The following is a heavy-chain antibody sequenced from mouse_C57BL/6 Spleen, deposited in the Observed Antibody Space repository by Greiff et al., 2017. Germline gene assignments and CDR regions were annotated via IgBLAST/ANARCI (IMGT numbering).Heavy chain of an antibody. D-gene: IGHD2-12*01. Sequence: EVKLMESGGDLVKPGGSLKLSCAASGFTFSSYGLSWVRQTPDKRLEWVATISSGGSYTYYPDSVKGRVTISRDNAKNTLYLQMSSLKSEDTAMYYCARHSTTEAMDYWGQGSSVTVSS. CDR1: GFTFSSYG. CDR3: ARHSTTEAMDY. J-gene: IGHJ4*01. V-gene: IGHV5-6*01. CDR2: ISSGGSYT.